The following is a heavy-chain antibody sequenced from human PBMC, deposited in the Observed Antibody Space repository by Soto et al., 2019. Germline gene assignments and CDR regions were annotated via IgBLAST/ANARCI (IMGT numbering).Heavy chain of an antibody. D-gene: IGHD2-8*01. V-gene: IGHV3-66*01. CDR3: ATNSDRGY. J-gene: IGHJ4*02. CDR1: GFTVSNNY. Sequence: EVQLVESGGCVVQPGGSLRLSGAVSGFTVSNNYMTWVRQAPGKGLEWVSIIYSGGKTYYTDSVKGRFTISRDSSKNTLYLQMNSLRAEDTAVYYCATNSDRGYWGQGTLVTVSS. CDR2: IYSGGKT.